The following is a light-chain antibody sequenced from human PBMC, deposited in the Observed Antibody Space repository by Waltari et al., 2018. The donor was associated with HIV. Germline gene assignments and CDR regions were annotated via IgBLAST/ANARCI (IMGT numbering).Light chain of an antibody. J-gene: IGLJ2*01. V-gene: IGLV2-14*01. CDR1: SNAVGGYNY. CDR3: SSYTSSITLV. Sequence: QSALTQPASLSGSPGQSITISCDGTSNAVGGYNYFSWYQQHPGKAPKLMICEVNNRPSGVSSRFSGSKSGNTAYLTISGLQAEDEADYYCSSYTSSITLVFGGGTKVTVL. CDR2: EVN.